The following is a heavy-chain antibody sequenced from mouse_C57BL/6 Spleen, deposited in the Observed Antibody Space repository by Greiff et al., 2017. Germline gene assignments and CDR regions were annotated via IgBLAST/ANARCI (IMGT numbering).Heavy chain of an antibody. CDR1: GYTFTSYW. CDR3: ARDYGNYVGFDY. CDR2: IDPSDSYT. Sequence: VQLQQPGAELVRPGTSVKLSCKASGYTFTSYWMHWVKQRPGQGLEWIGVIDPSDSYTNYNQKFKGKATLTVDTSSSTAYMQLSSLTSEDSAVYYCARDYGNYVGFDYWGKGTTLTVSS. J-gene: IGHJ2*01. D-gene: IGHD2-1*01. V-gene: IGHV1-59*01.